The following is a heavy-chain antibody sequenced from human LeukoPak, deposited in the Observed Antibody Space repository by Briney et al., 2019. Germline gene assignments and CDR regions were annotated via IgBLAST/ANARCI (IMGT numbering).Heavy chain of an antibody. V-gene: IGHV4-4*07. Sequence: SETLSLTCTASNGSISNYYWTWIRQPAGKGLEWIGRIYYTGSTNYNPSLKSRVIMSVDTSKNQFSLKLNSVTAADTALYYCASGHYCTSTSCPGRGAFDIWGQGTMVTVSS. J-gene: IGHJ3*02. CDR1: NGSISNYY. D-gene: IGHD2-2*01. CDR2: IYYTGST. CDR3: ASGHYCTSTSCPGRGAFDI.